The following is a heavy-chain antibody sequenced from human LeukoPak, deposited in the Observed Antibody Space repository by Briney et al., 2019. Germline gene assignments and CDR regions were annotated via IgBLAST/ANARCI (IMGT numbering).Heavy chain of an antibody. CDR3: GRHIPHYGDYYNWFDP. J-gene: IGHJ5*02. CDR2: IYYSGST. D-gene: IGHD4-17*01. CDR1: GGSISSSSYY. V-gene: IGHV4-39*01. Sequence: SETLSLTCTVSGGSISSSSYYWGWIRQPPGKGLEWIGSIYYSGSTYYNPSLKSRVTISVDTSKNQFSLKLSSVTAADTAVYYCGRHIPHYGDYYNWFDPWAREPWSPSPQ.